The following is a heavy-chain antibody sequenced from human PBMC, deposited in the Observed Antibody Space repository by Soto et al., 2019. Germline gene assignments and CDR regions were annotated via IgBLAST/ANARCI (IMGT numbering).Heavy chain of an antibody. CDR2: ISYDGRHK. J-gene: IGHJ4*02. D-gene: IGHD1-26*01. Sequence: VQLVESGGGVVQPGRSLRLSCVASGFLFDTYGMHWVRQTPGKGLEWMAIISYDGRHKEYADSVKGRFAISRDNSENTLYLQMNNLGVEDTALYYCATSASSDHWRQGTQVTVSS. CDR1: GFLFDTYG. CDR3: ATSASSDH. V-gene: IGHV3-30*03.